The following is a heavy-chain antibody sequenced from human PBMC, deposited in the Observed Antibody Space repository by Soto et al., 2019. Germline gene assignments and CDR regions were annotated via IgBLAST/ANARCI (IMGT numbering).Heavy chain of an antibody. D-gene: IGHD1-26*01. V-gene: IGHV3-73*02. J-gene: IGHJ4*02. CDR3: TSLSSYSGSYYVQDY. CDR1: GFTFSGSA. CDR2: IRSKANSYST. Sequence: EVQLVESGGGLVQPGGSLKLSCAASGFTFSGSAMHWVRQASGKGLEWVGRIRSKANSYSTAYAASVKGRFTISRDDSKNTAYLQMNSLKTEDTAVYYCTSLSSYSGSYYVQDYWGQGTLVTVSS.